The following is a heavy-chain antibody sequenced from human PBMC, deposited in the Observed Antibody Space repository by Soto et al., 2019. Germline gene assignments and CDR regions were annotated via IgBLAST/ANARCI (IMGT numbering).Heavy chain of an antibody. CDR3: ARTDTGGTYFDF. V-gene: IGHV3-33*08. Sequence: QVQLVESGGDVVQPGMSLSLSCADSGFTFSEYDMHWVRQAPGKGLEWVALISYLGTKSEYADSVKGRFTISRDNFKKTVSLQMESLRVEDSAVYFCARTDTGGTYFDFWGRGTLVTVSS. CDR2: ISYLGTKS. CDR1: GFTFSEYD. J-gene: IGHJ4*02. D-gene: IGHD3-16*01.